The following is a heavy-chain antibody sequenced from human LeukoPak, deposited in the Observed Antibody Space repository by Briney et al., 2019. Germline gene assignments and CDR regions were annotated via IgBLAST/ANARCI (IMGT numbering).Heavy chain of an antibody. Sequence: PGGTLRLSCAASGFTFSSYWLSWVRQAPGKGLEWLANIKQDGSEKYYVDTVKGRFTISRDNAKNSLYLQMKSLRAEDTAVYYCARESDVLRFLEWLSPIPYFDYWGQGTLVTVSS. CDR1: GFTFSSYW. CDR3: ARESDVLRFLEWLSPIPYFDY. D-gene: IGHD3-3*01. V-gene: IGHV3-7*01. CDR2: IKQDGSEK. J-gene: IGHJ4*02.